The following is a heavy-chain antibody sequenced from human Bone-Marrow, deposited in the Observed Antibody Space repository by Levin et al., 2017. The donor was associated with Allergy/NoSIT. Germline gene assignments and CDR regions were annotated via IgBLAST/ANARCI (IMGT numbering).Heavy chain of an antibody. V-gene: IGHV4-59*01. J-gene: IGHJ2*01. CDR1: GVSIGSFY. Sequence: SQTLSLTCTVSGVSIGSFYWNWFRMPPGKGLEWIAYMHSSGNPYYNPSLRSRVTTSVDTSKRQLSLKLRSVTAADTAVYYCARGNGHTYGHYWYFDLWGRGTLVTVSS. CDR3: ARGNGHTYGHYWYFDL. D-gene: IGHD5-18*01. CDR2: MHSSGNP.